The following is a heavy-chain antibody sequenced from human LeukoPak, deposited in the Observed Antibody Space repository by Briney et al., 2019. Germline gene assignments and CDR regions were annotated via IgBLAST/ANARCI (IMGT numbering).Heavy chain of an antibody. J-gene: IGHJ5*02. CDR3: ARDYCGGDCYSYWFDP. V-gene: IGHV1-46*01. CDR2: INPSGGST. Sequence: GASVKVSCKASGYTFTSYYMHWVRQAPGQGLEWMGIINPSGGSTSYAQKFQGRVTMTRDTSTSTVYMELSSLRSEDTAVYYCARDYCGGDCYSYWFDPWGQGTLVTVSS. CDR1: GYTFTSYY. D-gene: IGHD2-21*02.